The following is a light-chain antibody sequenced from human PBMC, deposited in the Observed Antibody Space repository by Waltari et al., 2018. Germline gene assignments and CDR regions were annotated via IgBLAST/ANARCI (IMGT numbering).Light chain of an antibody. V-gene: IGLV2-8*01. Sequence: QSALTQPPSASGSPGQSVTISCPGTSSDVGGYNCFSWYQPHPGKAPKLMIYEVSKRPSGVPDRFSGSKSGNTAYLTVSGLQAEDEADYYCAAWDDSLSGVLFGGGTKLTVL. CDR2: EVS. CDR3: AAWDDSLSGVL. J-gene: IGLJ2*01. CDR1: SSDVGGYNC.